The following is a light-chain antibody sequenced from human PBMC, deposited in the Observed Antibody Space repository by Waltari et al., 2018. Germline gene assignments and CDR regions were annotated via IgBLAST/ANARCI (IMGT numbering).Light chain of an antibody. CDR1: SSDVGVYEY. V-gene: IGLV2-14*03. Sequence: QSALTQPASVSGSPGQSITISCTGTSSDVGVYEYVSWYQQHPDKVPKLVIYGVSKRPSGVSNRFSGSKSGNMASLTISGLQAEDEADYYCSSYTSKNTWVFGGGTKVTVL. CDR2: GVS. J-gene: IGLJ3*02. CDR3: SSYTSKNTWV.